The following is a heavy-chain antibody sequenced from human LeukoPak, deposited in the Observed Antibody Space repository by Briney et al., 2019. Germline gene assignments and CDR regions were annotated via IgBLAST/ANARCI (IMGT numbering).Heavy chain of an antibody. D-gene: IGHD4-17*01. V-gene: IGHV4-39*01. Sequence: SETQSLTCTVSGGSISSSTYYWGWICQPPGKGLEWIASIYYTGSTNYNPSLKSRVTISVDTSKNQFSLKLSSVTAADTAVYYCARSRKYGAVTTYSWFDPWGQGTLVIVSS. CDR2: IYYTGST. J-gene: IGHJ5*02. CDR3: ARSRKYGAVTTYSWFDP. CDR1: GGSISSSTYY.